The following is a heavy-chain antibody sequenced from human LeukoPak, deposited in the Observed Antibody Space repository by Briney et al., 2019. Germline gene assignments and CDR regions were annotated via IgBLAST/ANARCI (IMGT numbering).Heavy chain of an antibody. CDR2: IQDDGRNK. CDR3: VKSANDYGDYADY. J-gene: IGHJ4*02. D-gene: IGHD4-17*01. V-gene: IGHV3-30*02. Sequence: PGGSLRLSCAASGFTFSGSTMNWVRQAPGKGLDWVAFIQDDGRNKYYSDSVKGRFTISRDNSKNTLYLQMNSLRPEDTAVYYCVKSANDYGDYADYWGQGTLVTVSS. CDR1: GFTFSGST.